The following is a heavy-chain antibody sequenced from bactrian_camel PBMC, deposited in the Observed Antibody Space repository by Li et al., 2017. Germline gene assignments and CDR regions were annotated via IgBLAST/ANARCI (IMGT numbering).Heavy chain of an antibody. CDR1: GFTFSSYG. Sequence: VQLVESGGDLVQPGGSLRLSCAASGFTFSSYGMSWVRQAPGKGLEWVSGIYSDGSNTYYADSVKGRFTISRDNAKNTLYLQMNSLKPEDTGMYSCAFSRNPCYLSLLSTRSTPADAYWGQGTQVTVSS. V-gene: IGHV3S7*01. CDR2: IYSDGSNT. J-gene: IGHJ4*01. D-gene: IGHD2*01. CDR3: AFSRNPCYLSLLSTRSTPADAY.